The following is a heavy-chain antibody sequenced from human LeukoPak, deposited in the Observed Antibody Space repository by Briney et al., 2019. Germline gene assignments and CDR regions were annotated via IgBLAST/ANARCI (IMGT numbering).Heavy chain of an antibody. CDR3: AAGRRLGELFFDY. Sequence: GASVKVSCKASEGTFGGYSIDWVRQAPGQGLDWVGGINPIFNILYYAQNFQGRVTITADESTNTAYLELDSLKHDDTAVYYCAAGRRLGELFFDYWGQGTLVTVPS. CDR2: INPIFNIL. V-gene: IGHV1-69*13. D-gene: IGHD3-10*01. J-gene: IGHJ4*02. CDR1: EGTFGGYS.